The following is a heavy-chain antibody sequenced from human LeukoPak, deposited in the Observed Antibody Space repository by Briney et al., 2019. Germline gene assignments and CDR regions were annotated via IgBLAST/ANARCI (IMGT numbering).Heavy chain of an antibody. CDR1: GFSFSSYW. CDR3: ARPAVAGLRAGGYDY. V-gene: IGHV3-74*01. D-gene: IGHD6-19*01. Sequence: GGSLRLSCAASGFSFSSYWMHWVRQAPGKGLVWVSRISSDGSIINYADSVKGRFTISRYNAKNTLYLQMNSLRVEDTAVYYCARPAVAGLRAGGYDYWGQGTLVTVSS. J-gene: IGHJ4*02. CDR2: ISSDGSII.